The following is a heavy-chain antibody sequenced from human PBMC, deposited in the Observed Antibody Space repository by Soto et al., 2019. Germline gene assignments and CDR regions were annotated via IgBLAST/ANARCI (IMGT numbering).Heavy chain of an antibody. CDR1: GGSISSYY. CDR3: ARHVPIVATIAGFLDI. D-gene: IGHD5-12*01. V-gene: IGHV4-59*08. Sequence: SETLSLTCTVSGGSISSYYWSWIRQPPGKGLEWIGYIYYSGSTNYNPSLKSRVTISVDTSKNQFSLKLSSVTAADTAVYYCARHVPIVATIAGFLDIWGQGTMVTVSS. CDR2: IYYSGST. J-gene: IGHJ3*02.